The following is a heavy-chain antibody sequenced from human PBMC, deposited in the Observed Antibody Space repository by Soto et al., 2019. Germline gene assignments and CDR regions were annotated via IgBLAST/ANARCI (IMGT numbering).Heavy chain of an antibody. Sequence: QITLKESGPTLVKPTQTLTLTCTFSGFSLSTSGVGGGWIRQPPGKALEWLALIYWDDDKRYSPSLKSRLTITKDPSKNQVVLTMTNMDPVDTATYYCAHSRIAAAGYYYYGMDVWGQGTTVTVSS. V-gene: IGHV2-5*02. J-gene: IGHJ6*02. D-gene: IGHD6-13*01. CDR3: AHSRIAAAGYYYYGMDV. CDR2: IYWDDDK. CDR1: GFSLSTSGVG.